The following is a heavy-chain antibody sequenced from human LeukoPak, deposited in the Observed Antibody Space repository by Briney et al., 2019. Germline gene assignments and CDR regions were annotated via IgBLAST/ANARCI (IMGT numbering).Heavy chain of an antibody. Sequence: GGSLRLFCAVSGFTFDDYAMHWVRHAPGKGLEWVSGISWNSGIIVYADSVKGRFTISRDNNKNSLYLQMNSLSAEDTAFYYCAKESRLRYFDWFFDYWGQGTLVTVSS. CDR2: ISWNSGII. J-gene: IGHJ4*02. D-gene: IGHD3-9*01. V-gene: IGHV3-9*01. CDR3: AKESRLRYFDWFFDY. CDR1: GFTFDDYA.